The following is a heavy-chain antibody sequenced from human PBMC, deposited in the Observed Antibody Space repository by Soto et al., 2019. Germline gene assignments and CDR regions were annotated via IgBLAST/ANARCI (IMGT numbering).Heavy chain of an antibody. J-gene: IGHJ4*02. CDR3: ARDPALPPNDILTGYYPYYFDY. CDR1: GLSFRYRI. D-gene: IGHD3-9*01. V-gene: IGHV3-21*01. Sequence: GGSQMLFWASSGLSFRYRIMNVGRPAPGKGLEWVSSISSSSSYIYYADSVKGRFTISRDNAKNSLYLQMNSLRAEDTAVYYCARDPALPPNDILTGYYPYYFDYRGEGTLVTVSS. CDR2: ISSSSSYI.